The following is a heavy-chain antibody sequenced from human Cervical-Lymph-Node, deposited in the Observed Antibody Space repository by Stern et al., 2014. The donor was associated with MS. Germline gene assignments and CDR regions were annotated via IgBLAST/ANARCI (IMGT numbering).Heavy chain of an antibody. D-gene: IGHD2-21*02. CDR2: IVPLLNIT. Sequence: VQLVESGAEVKKPGSSVTVSCKASGGFFSSYAISWVRQAPGLGLEWMGGIVPLLNITKYARSFQGRFTITADESTATTYMELTTLTSEDTAIYYCARGCGGDCSLDYWGQGTLITVSS. J-gene: IGHJ4*02. CDR3: ARGCGGDCSLDY. CDR1: GGFFSSYA. V-gene: IGHV1-69*01.